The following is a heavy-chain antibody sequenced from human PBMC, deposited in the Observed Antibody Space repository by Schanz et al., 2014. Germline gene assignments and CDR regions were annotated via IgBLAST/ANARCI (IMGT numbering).Heavy chain of an antibody. J-gene: IGHJ4*02. CDR2: IGGSGDST. V-gene: IGHV3-23*01. Sequence: EVQLLESGGGLVRPGGSLRLSCAASGFTFSSYTMNWVRRAPGKGLEWVSGIGGSGDSTHYADSVRGRFAISRDNSKNTRELPMNSLRAEDTAVDYCAEDLVCGWCGFDYWGQGTLVTVSS. D-gene: IGHD6-19*01. CDR3: AEDLVCGWCGFDY. CDR1: GFTFSSYT.